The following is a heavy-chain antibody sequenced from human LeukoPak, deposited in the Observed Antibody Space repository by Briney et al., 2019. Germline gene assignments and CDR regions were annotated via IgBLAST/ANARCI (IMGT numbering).Heavy chain of an antibody. CDR1: GFTFFNYG. J-gene: IGHJ4*02. D-gene: IGHD6-19*01. Sequence: PGGSLRLSCAASGFTFFNYGMHWVRQAPGKGLYWGATISHDGSDNYYADSVKGRFTISRDNSKKTLYLQMNSLRDEDTAVYHCAKGLYSSGWYFDYWGQGILVTVSS. V-gene: IGHV3-30*18. CDR3: AKGLYSSGWYFDY. CDR2: ISHDGSDN.